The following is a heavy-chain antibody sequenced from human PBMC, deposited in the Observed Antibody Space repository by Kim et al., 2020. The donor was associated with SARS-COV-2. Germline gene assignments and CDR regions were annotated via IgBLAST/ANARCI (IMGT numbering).Heavy chain of an antibody. J-gene: IGHJ4*02. V-gene: IGHV4-59*01. CDR3: ALLKIVGATFDY. D-gene: IGHD1-26*01. Sequence: NYTPSLKSRVTISVDTSKNQFSLKLSSVTAADTAVYYCALLKIVGATFDYWGQGTLVTVSS.